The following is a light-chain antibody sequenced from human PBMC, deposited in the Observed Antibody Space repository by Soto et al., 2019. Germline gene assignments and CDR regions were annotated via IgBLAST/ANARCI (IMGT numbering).Light chain of an antibody. J-gene: IGKJ1*01. V-gene: IGKV3-20*01. Sequence: EIVMTQSPATLSVSPGEGATLSCRASQSVSSKLAWYQQKPGQAPRLLIYGASSRATGIPDRFSGSGSGTDFTLTISRMEPEDFAVYYCQQFSSTPSWTFGQGTKVDIK. CDR1: QSVSSK. CDR3: QQFSSTPSWT. CDR2: GAS.